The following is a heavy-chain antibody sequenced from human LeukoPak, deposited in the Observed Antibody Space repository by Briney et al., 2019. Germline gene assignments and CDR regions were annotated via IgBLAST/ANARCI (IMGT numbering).Heavy chain of an antibody. CDR1: GGSFSGYY. Sequence: SETLSLTCAVYGGSFSGYYWSWIRQPPGKGLEWIREINHSGSTNYNPSLKSRVTISVDTSKNQFSLKLSSVTAADTAVYYCARGYSSGWYGYWGQGTLVTVSS. D-gene: IGHD6-19*01. CDR2: INHSGST. CDR3: ARGYSSGWYGY. J-gene: IGHJ4*02. V-gene: IGHV4-34*01.